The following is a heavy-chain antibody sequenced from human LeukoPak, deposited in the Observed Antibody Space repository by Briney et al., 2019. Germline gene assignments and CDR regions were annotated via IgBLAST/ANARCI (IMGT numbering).Heavy chain of an antibody. CDR2: IYHSGST. J-gene: IGHJ6*04. Sequence: SETLSLTCAVSDFSISSGYYWGWIRQPPGKGLEWIGSIYHSGSTYDNPSLKSRVTISVDTSKNQFSLKLSSVTAADTAVYYCATPTSLVTVHLNFYHNMDVWGKGTTVTVSS. CDR3: ATPTSLVTVHLNFYHNMDV. V-gene: IGHV4-38-2*01. CDR1: DFSISSGYY. D-gene: IGHD2/OR15-2a*01.